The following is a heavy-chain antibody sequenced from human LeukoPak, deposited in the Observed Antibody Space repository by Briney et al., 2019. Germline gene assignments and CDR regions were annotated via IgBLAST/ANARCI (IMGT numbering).Heavy chain of an antibody. V-gene: IGHV7-4-1*02. CDR2: INTNTGNP. CDR1: GYTFTSYA. Sequence: ASVKVSCKASGYTFTSYAMNWVRQAPGQGPEWMGWINTNTGNPTYAQGFTGRFVFSLDTSVSTAYLQINSLKAEDSAVYYCARGLSEFYYDSSGYPLWGQGTLVTVSS. J-gene: IGHJ4*02. CDR3: ARGLSEFYYDSSGYPL. D-gene: IGHD3-22*01.